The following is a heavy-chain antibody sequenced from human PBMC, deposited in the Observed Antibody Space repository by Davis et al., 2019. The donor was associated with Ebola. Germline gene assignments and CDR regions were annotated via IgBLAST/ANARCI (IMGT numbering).Heavy chain of an antibody. CDR3: ARFGVEMATNTGMDV. J-gene: IGHJ6*02. D-gene: IGHD5-24*01. V-gene: IGHV1-18*01. CDR1: GYTFTSYG. CDR2: ISAYNGNT. Sequence: ASVKVSCQASGYTFTSYGISWVRQAPGQGLEWMGWISAYNGNTNYAQKLQGRVTMTRDTSTSTVYMELSSLRSEDTAVYYFARFGVEMATNTGMDVWGQGTTVTVSS.